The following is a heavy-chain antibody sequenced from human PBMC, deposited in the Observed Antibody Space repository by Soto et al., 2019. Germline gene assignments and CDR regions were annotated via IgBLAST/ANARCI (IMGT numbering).Heavy chain of an antibody. D-gene: IGHD3-10*01. CDR2: ISAYNGNT. CDR3: ARDRQVRGASFYYYYGMDV. Sequence: QVQLVQSGAEVKKPGASVKVSCKASGYTFTSYGISWVRQAPGQGLEWMGWISAYNGNTNYAQKLQGRVTMTTDTSTSTAYMELRSLRSDATAVYYCARDRQVRGASFYYYYGMDVWGQGTTVTVSS. V-gene: IGHV1-18*01. J-gene: IGHJ6*02. CDR1: GYTFTSYG.